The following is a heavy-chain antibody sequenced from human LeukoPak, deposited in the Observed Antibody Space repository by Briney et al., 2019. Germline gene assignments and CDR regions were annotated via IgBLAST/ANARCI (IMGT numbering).Heavy chain of an antibody. J-gene: IGHJ4*02. CDR2: IYHSGST. Sequence: SGTLSLTCAVSGGSISSSNWWSWVRQPPGKGLEWIGEIYHSGSTNYNPSLKSRVTISLDKSKNQFSLKLSSVTAADTAVYYCARVRYCSGGSCPLFDYWGQGTLVTVSS. D-gene: IGHD2-15*01. V-gene: IGHV4-4*02. CDR3: ARVRYCSGGSCPLFDY. CDR1: GGSISSSNW.